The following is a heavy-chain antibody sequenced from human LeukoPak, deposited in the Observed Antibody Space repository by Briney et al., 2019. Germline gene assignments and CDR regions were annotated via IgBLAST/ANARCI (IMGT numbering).Heavy chain of an antibody. CDR3: ASGYHMDV. Sequence: SETLSLTCTVSGDSISSYFWSWIRQPAGKGLEWIGRVYTSGSTNYNPSLKSRVTISVDTSKNQFSLKLSSVTAADTAVYYCASGYHMDVWGKGTTVTVSS. CDR1: GDSISSYF. J-gene: IGHJ6*03. D-gene: IGHD5-12*01. V-gene: IGHV4-4*07. CDR2: VYTSGST.